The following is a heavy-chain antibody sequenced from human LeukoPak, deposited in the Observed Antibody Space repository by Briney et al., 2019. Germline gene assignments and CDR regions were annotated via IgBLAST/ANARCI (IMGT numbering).Heavy chain of an antibody. V-gene: IGHV4-30-2*01. D-gene: IGHD1-26*01. Sequence: SETLSLTCAVSGGSISSGGYSWSWIRQPPGKGLEWIGYIYHSGSTYYNPSLKSRVTISVDRSKNQFSLKLSSVTAADTAVYYCATANRYSGSYHAYWGQGTLVTVSS. CDR1: GGSISSGGYS. CDR2: IYHSGST. J-gene: IGHJ4*02. CDR3: ATANRYSGSYHAY.